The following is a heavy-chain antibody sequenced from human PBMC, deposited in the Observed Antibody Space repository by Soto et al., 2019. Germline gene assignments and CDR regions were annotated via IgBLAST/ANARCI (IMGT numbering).Heavy chain of an antibody. J-gene: IGHJ4*02. D-gene: IGHD2-15*01. CDR3: ATRHLPYCSGGTCNPFDF. V-gene: IGHV3-23*01. CDR1: GFTFSAYA. Sequence: GGSLRLSCAASGFTFSAYAMSWVRQAPGKGLQWVSGVGGSDSTYYADSVKGRFAVSRDNSKNTIYLQMNSLRAEDTAIYYCATRHLPYCSGGTCNPFDFWGQGTLVTVSS. CDR2: VGGSDST.